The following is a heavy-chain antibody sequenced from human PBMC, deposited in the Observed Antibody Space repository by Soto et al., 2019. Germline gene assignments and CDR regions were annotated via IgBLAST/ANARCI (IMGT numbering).Heavy chain of an antibody. V-gene: IGHV1-3*01. CDR2: INAGNGNT. Sequence: GASVKVSCKASGYTFTSYAMHWVRQAPGQRLEWMGWINAGNGNTKYSQKFQGRVTITRDTSASTAYMELSSLRSEATAVYYCARVGRIAARQYYYYGMDVWGQGTTVTVSS. D-gene: IGHD6-6*01. CDR3: ARVGRIAARQYYYYGMDV. CDR1: GYTFTSYA. J-gene: IGHJ6*02.